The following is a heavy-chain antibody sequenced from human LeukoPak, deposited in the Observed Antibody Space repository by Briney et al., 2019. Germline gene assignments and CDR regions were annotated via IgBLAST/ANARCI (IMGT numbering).Heavy chain of an antibody. D-gene: IGHD2-2*01. CDR2: IYYSGST. CDR1: GGSISSGGYY. J-gene: IGHJ3*02. Sequence: PSQTPSLTCTVSGGSISSGGYYWSWIRQHPGKGLEWIGYIYYSGSTYYNPSLKSRVTISVDTSKNQFSLKLSSVTAADTAVYYCARVPTSLAAFDIWGQGTMVTVSS. CDR3: ARVPTSLAAFDI. V-gene: IGHV4-31*03.